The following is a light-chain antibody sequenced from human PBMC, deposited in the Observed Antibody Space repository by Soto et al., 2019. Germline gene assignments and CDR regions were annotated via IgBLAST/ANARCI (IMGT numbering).Light chain of an antibody. V-gene: IGKV3-20*01. CDR1: QSLSSTY. CDR2: GAS. Sequence: ETALTQSPGTLSLSPGEGATLSCRASQSLSSTYLAWYQHKPGQAPRLLIYGASSRATAIPDRFSGSGSGTVYTHTNSKQEPEHFAVVYSQQCGSSPLTFGGGTMVEMK. CDR3: QQCGSSPLT. J-gene: IGKJ4*01.